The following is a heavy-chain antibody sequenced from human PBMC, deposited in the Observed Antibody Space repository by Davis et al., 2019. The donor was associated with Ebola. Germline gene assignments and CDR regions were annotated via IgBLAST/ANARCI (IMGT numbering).Heavy chain of an antibody. CDR2: INHSGST. CDR1: GGSFSSYY. Sequence: MPSETLSLTCAVYGGSFSSYYWTWIRQPPGKGLEWIGEINHSGSTNYNPSLKSRVTISVDTSKNQFSLKLSSVTAADTAVYYCASVDYYGSGSYGPWFDPWGQGTLVTVSS. V-gene: IGHV4-34*01. CDR3: ASVDYYGSGSYGPWFDP. D-gene: IGHD3-10*01. J-gene: IGHJ5*02.